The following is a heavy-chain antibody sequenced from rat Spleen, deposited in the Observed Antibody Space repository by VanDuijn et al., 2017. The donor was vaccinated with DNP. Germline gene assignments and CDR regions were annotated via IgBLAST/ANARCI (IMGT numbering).Heavy chain of an antibody. Sequence: EVQLVESGGGLVQPGRSLKVSCAASGFTFSDYNMAWVRQAPKKGLEWVATITYDGSRTYCRDSVKGRFTIYRNNAKSTLYLQMDSLRSEDTATYYCTTFEGTNAWGQGTSVTVSS. CDR1: GFTFSDYN. V-gene: IGHV5S10*01. J-gene: IGHJ4*01. CDR2: ITYDGSRT. D-gene: IGHD1-11*01. CDR3: TTFEGTNA.